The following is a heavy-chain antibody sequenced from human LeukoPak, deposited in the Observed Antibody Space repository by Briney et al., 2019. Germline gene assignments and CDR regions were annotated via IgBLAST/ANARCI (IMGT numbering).Heavy chain of an antibody. D-gene: IGHD6-13*01. CDR1: GGSISSGGYY. Sequence: SETLSLTCTVSGGSISSGGYYWSWIRQPPGKGLEWIGYIYHSGSTYYNPSLKSRVTISVDRSKNQFSLKLSSVTAVDTAVYYCARVLYSSHYYFDYWGQGTLVTVSS. CDR3: ARVLYSSHYYFDY. V-gene: IGHV4-30-2*01. J-gene: IGHJ4*02. CDR2: IYHSGST.